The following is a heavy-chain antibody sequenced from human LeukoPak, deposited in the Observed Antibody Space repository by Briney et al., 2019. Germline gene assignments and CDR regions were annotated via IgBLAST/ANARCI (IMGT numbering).Heavy chain of an antibody. CDR2: IYYSGST. CDR1: GGSISSSSYY. D-gene: IGHD3-3*01. J-gene: IGHJ6*02. V-gene: IGHV4-39*01. CDR3: ARGNDFWSGYWAYGMDV. Sequence: PSETLSLTCTVSGGSISSSSYYWGWIRQPPGKGLEWIGSIYYSGSTYCNPSLKSRVTISVDTSKNQFSLKLSSVTAADTAVYYCARGNDFWSGYWAYGMDVWGQGTTVTVSS.